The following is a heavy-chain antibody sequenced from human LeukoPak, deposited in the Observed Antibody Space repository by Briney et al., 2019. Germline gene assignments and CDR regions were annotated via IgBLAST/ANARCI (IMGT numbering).Heavy chain of an antibody. CDR1: GFTFSSYN. CDR3: ARDPYSGNYGPYYYYYMDV. J-gene: IGHJ6*03. V-gene: IGHV3-21*01. CDR2: ITRNSNYI. D-gene: IGHD3-3*01. Sequence: GGSLRLSCAASGFTFSSYNMNWVRQAPGKGLEWISSITRNSNYIYYADSVKGRFTISRDNGKSSLFLQMDSLRAEDTAIYFCARDPYSGNYGPYYYYYMDVWGKGTTVTVSS.